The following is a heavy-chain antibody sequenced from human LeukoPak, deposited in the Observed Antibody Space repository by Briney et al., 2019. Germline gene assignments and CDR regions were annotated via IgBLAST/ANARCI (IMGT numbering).Heavy chain of an antibody. Sequence: GASVKVSCKASGYTLTGYYMHWVRQAPGQGLEWMGWINPNSGGTKYAQKFQGRVTMTRDTSISTAYMELSRLRSDDTAVYYCARELVYGSGSYSGGFDIWGQGTMVTVSS. J-gene: IGHJ3*02. CDR1: GYTLTGYY. CDR2: INPNSGGT. V-gene: IGHV1-2*02. CDR3: ARELVYGSGSYSGGFDI. D-gene: IGHD3-10*01.